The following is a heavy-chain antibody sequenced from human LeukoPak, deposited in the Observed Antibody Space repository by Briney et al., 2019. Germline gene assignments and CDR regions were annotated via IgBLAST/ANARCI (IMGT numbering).Heavy chain of an antibody. J-gene: IGHJ4*02. Sequence: GGSLRLSCAASGFTFSSYSMNWVRQAPGKGLEWVSSISSSSSYIYYADSLKGRFTISRDNAKNSLYLQMNSLRAEDTAVYYCVKRWTGTTIGQQDYWGQGTLVTVSS. V-gene: IGHV3-21*01. D-gene: IGHD1-1*01. CDR3: VKRWTGTTIGQQDY. CDR2: ISSSSSYI. CDR1: GFTFSSYS.